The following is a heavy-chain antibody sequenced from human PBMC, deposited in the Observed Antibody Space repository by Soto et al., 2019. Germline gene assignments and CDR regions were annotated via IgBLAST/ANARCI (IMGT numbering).Heavy chain of an antibody. Sequence: QITLKESGPTLVKPTQTLTLTCPFSGFSLSTSGVGVGWIRQPPGKALEWLALIYWDDGKRYSPSLKSRLTLTQDTSKNQVVLTMTNMDPVDTATYYCAHVRHHYYSCGMDVWGQGTTVTVSS. D-gene: IGHD3-10*01. CDR3: AHVRHHYYSCGMDV. CDR1: GFSLSTSGVG. V-gene: IGHV2-5*02. CDR2: IYWDDGK. J-gene: IGHJ6*02.